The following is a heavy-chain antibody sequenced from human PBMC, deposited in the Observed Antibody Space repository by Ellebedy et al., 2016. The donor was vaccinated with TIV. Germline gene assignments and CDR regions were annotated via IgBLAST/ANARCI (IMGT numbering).Heavy chain of an antibody. D-gene: IGHD4-17*01. Sequence: GESLKISXAASGFTFNNYAMRWVRQAPGKGLEWVSSIGPTGGDTYYADSVRGRFTISRDGSKNTLYLQMNSLRAEDTAVYYCAKIKYGDYVEVAGLPSGIYYYYGVDVWGQGTTVTVSS. CDR2: IGPTGGDT. CDR3: AKIKYGDYVEVAGLPSGIYYYYGVDV. J-gene: IGHJ6*02. CDR1: GFTFNNYA. V-gene: IGHV3-23*01.